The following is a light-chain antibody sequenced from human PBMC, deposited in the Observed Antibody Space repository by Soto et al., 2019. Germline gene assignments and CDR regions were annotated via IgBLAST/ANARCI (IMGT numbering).Light chain of an antibody. J-gene: IGLJ1*01. CDR3: SSYTSSSSFYV. CDR1: SSDVGGYNY. CDR2: DVS. Sequence: QSVLTQPASVSGSPGQSITISCTGTSSDVGGYNYVSWYQQQPSKAPKLMIYDVSNRPSGVSNRFSGSKSGNTASLTISGLQAEDEADYYCSSYTSSSSFYVFGTGTKVTVL. V-gene: IGLV2-14*01.